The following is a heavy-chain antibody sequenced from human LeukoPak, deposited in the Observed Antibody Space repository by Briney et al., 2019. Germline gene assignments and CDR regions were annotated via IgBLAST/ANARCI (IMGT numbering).Heavy chain of an antibody. CDR1: GYSFTSHW. CDR3: ARQGDGYNYYFDY. V-gene: IGHV5-51*01. D-gene: IGHD5-24*01. J-gene: IGHJ4*02. Sequence: GESLKISCKGSGYSFTSHWIGWVRQMPGKGLEWMGIIYPGDSDTRYSPSFQGQVTISADKSISTAYLQWSSLKASDTAKYYCARQGDGYNYYFDYWGQGTLVTVSS. CDR2: IYPGDSDT.